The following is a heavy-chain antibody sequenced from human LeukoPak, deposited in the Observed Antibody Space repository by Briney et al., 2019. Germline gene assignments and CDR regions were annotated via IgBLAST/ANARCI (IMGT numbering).Heavy chain of an antibody. Sequence: GGSLRLSCAASGFDFSDYTINWVRQAPGKGLKWVSSISSNSRYIYYADSVKGRLTVSRDNAKNSVYLQMNSLRAEDTAVYYCARDGLGSYDYWGQGTLVTVSS. CDR1: GFDFSDYT. CDR2: ISSNSRYI. J-gene: IGHJ4*02. V-gene: IGHV3-21*01. D-gene: IGHD3-10*01. CDR3: ARDGLGSYDY.